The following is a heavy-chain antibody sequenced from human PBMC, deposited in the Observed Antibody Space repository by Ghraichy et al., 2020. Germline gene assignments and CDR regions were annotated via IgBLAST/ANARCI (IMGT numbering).Heavy chain of an antibody. CDR1: GGSISSYY. Sequence: SETLSLTCTVSGGSISSYYWSWIRQPPGKGLEWIGYIYYSGSTNYNPSLKSRVTISVDTSKNQFSLKLSSVTAADTAVYYCARDGTTGYYFDYWGQGTLVTVSS. D-gene: IGHD1-7*01. J-gene: IGHJ4*02. CDR2: IYYSGST. CDR3: ARDGTTGYYFDY. V-gene: IGHV4-59*01.